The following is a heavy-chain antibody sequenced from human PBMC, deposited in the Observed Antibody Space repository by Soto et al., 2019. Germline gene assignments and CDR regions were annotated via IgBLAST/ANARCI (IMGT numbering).Heavy chain of an antibody. J-gene: IGHJ4*02. CDR1: GGSFSGYY. CDR3: ARGKGWRWLHGFDY. CDR2: INHSGST. Sequence: QVQLQQWGAGLLKPSETLSLTCAVYGGSFSGYYWSWIRQPPGKGLEWIGEINHSGSTNYNPSLKSRVTISVDTSKNQFSLKLSSVTAADTAVYYCARGKGWRWLHGFDYWGQGTLVTVSS. V-gene: IGHV4-34*01. D-gene: IGHD5-12*01.